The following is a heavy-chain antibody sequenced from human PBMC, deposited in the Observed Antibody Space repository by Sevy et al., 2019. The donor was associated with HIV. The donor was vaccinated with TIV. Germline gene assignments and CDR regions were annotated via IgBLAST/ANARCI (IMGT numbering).Heavy chain of an antibody. CDR2: ISAYNGNT. V-gene: IGHV1-18*01. CDR3: ARILPYSGSWRIDY. CDR1: GYTFTSHG. Sequence: ASVKVSCKASGYTFTSHGISWVRQAPGQGLEWMGWISAYNGNTNYAQKLQGRVTMTTDTSTSTAYMELRSLRSDDTAVYYCARILPYSGSWRIDYWGQGTLVTVSS. J-gene: IGHJ4*02. D-gene: IGHD6-13*01.